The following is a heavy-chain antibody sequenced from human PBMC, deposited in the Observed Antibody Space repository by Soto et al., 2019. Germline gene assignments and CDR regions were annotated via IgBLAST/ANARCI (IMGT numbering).Heavy chain of an antibody. CDR1: LYTFTNFY. D-gene: IGHD2-21*01. V-gene: IGHV1-46*01. J-gene: IGHJ4*02. CDR3: ARHIGVKKAIYDY. CDR2: IDPGSGLT. Sequence: ASVNFSFKASLYTFTNFYIHCLLQAPGQVLEWMGMIDPGSGLTSYAQRFQGRFTVTRDTSTDTVYMDLSRLRPEDKAVYYCARHIGVKKAIYDYWGQGTLVTVSS.